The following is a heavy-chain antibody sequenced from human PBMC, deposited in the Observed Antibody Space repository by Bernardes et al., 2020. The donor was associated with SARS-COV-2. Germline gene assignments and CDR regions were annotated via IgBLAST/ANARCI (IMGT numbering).Heavy chain of an antibody. D-gene: IGHD2-2*01. CDR1: GYTFTIYG. CDR2: ISAHNDNI. CDR3: ARLDVVVPAVDH. Sequence: ASVKVSCKPSGYTFTIYGFSRVRQAPGQGLEWMGWISAHNDNIIYGRKFQGRVTMSTDTSTSTAYMELRSLRSDDTAVYYCARLDVVVPAVDHWGQGTLVTVST. J-gene: IGHJ4*02. V-gene: IGHV1-18*01.